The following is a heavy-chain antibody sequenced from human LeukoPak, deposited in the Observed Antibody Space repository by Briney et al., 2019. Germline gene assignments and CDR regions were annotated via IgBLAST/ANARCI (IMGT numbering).Heavy chain of an antibody. D-gene: IGHD3-22*01. J-gene: IGHJ4*02. V-gene: IGHV3-33*01. CDR3: ARELPPVVNFYFDS. CDR1: GFTFSSYG. Sequence: AGGSLRLSCEASGFTFSSYGMHWVRQAPGKGLEWVTVIWYDGSDKYYADSVKGRFSISRDNSKNTLYLQMNSLRAEDTAVYYCARELPPVVNFYFDSWGQGTLVPVSS. CDR2: IWYDGSDK.